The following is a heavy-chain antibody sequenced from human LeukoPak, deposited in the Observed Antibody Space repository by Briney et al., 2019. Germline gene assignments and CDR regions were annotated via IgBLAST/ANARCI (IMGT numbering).Heavy chain of an antibody. V-gene: IGHV3-21*01. CDR3: AKGFSVAGIDY. J-gene: IGHJ4*02. CDR1: GFTFSSYS. Sequence: GGSLRLSCAASGFTFSSYSMNWVRQAPGKGLEWVSAISGDSRYIYYADSVRGRFTISRDNAENSLYLQMNSLRVEDTAVYYCAKGFSVAGIDYWGQGTLVTVPS. CDR2: ISGDSRYI. D-gene: IGHD6-19*01.